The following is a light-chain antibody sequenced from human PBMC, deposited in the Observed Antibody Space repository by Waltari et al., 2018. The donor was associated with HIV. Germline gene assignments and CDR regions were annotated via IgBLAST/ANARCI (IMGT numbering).Light chain of an antibody. Sequence: EIVLTQSPATMSLSPGERATLSCRARQGVGTFLGWYQQKPGQAPRLLVYDASNTAAGSPAGVRGSGSGTDFTLTISSLEPEDSAVYCCQERSNWPPITFGQGTRLEIK. J-gene: IGKJ5*01. V-gene: IGKV3-11*01. CDR3: QERSNWPPIT. CDR2: DAS. CDR1: QGVGTF.